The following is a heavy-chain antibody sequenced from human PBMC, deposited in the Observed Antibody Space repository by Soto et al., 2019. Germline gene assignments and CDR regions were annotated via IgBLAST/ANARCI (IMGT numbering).Heavy chain of an antibody. J-gene: IGHJ5*02. D-gene: IGHD7-27*01. Sequence: QVQLQQWGAGLLKPSETLSLTCAVYGGSFSGYYWSWIRQPPGKGLEWIGEINHSGSTNYNPSLKSRVTISVDTSKNQFSLKLSSVTGADTAVYYCARGRSKLGPISPWGQGTLVTVSS. V-gene: IGHV4-34*01. CDR2: INHSGST. CDR3: ARGRSKLGPISP. CDR1: GGSFSGYY.